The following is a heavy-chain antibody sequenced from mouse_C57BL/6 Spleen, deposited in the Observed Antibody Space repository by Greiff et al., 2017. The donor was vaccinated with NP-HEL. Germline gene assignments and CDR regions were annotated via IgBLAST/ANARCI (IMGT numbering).Heavy chain of an antibody. V-gene: IGHV1-9*01. D-gene: IGHD1-1*01. Sequence: QVQLQQSGAELMKPGASVKLSCKATGYTFTGYWIEWVKQRPGHGLEWIGEILPGSGSTNYNEKFKGKATFTADTSSNSTYLHLTSLTTEDSAIYYCARVTTVQFLYYYAMDYWGQGTSVTVSS. CDR3: ARVTTVQFLYYYAMDY. CDR1: GYTFTGYW. J-gene: IGHJ4*01. CDR2: ILPGSGST.